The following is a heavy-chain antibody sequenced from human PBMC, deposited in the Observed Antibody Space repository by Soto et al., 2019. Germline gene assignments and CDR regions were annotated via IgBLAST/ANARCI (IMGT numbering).Heavy chain of an antibody. V-gene: IGHV4-61*01. J-gene: IGHJ4*02. D-gene: IGHD1-1*01. CDR1: GGSVNSGYYY. CDR2: IYYSGSS. Sequence: QLLESGPGLVKPSETLSLTCTVSGGSVNSGYYYWNWIRQPPGKGLEWIGYIYYSGSSNYTPSLKSRVIISKATSKHQLSLKLRSVTAADTAVYYGARGLVGQLERRGDFEYWGQGTLVTVSS. CDR3: ARGLVGQLERRGDFEY.